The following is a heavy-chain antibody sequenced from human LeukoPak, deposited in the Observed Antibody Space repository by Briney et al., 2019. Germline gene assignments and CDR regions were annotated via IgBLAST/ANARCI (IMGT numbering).Heavy chain of an antibody. CDR3: ARGPIFGSGSYFDY. Sequence: ASVKVSCKASGYTFTSYGISWVRQAPGQGLEWMGWISAYNGNANYAQKLQGRVTLTRDTSISTAYMELSNLRSEDTAVYYCARGPIFGSGSYFDYWAQGTLVTVSS. J-gene: IGHJ4*02. D-gene: IGHD3-10*01. V-gene: IGHV1-18*01. CDR2: ISAYNGNA. CDR1: GYTFTSYG.